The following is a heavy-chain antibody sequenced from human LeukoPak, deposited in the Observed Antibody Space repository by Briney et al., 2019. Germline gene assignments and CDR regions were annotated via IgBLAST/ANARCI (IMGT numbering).Heavy chain of an antibody. D-gene: IGHD3-10*01. CDR1: GFTFSSYA. CDR2: ISGSGGST. V-gene: IGHV3-23*01. Sequence: PGGSLRLSCAASGFTFSSYAMSWVRQAPGKGPEWVSAISGSGGSTYYADSVKGRFTISRDNSKNTVYLQMKSLRAEDTAVYYCAKSAYSGSYYNGDYWGQGTLVTVSS. J-gene: IGHJ4*02. CDR3: AKSAYSGSYYNGDY.